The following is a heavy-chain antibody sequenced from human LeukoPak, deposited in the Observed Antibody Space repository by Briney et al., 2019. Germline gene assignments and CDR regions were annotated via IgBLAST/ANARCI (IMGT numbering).Heavy chain of an antibody. CDR3: ARDNAYMLDY. V-gene: IGHV3-74*03. CDR1: GFTFSSYS. CDR2: INTDGRTT. Sequence: GGSLRLSCAASGFTFSSYSMNWVRQTPGKGLVWVAHINTDGRTTTYADSVKGRFTVSRDNAKNTLYLEMNRLRAEDTAVYYCARDNAYMLDYWGQGTQVTVSS. J-gene: IGHJ4*02. D-gene: IGHD5-24*01.